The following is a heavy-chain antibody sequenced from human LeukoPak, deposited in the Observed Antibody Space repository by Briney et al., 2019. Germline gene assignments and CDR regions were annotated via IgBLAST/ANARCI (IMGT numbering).Heavy chain of an antibody. V-gene: IGHV4-59*08. CDR3: ERHSAYRNLSDY. J-gene: IGHJ4*02. CDR2: NYYSGST. D-gene: IGHD3-16*02. CDR1: GGSLSSYH. Sequence: SETLSLTCTLCGGSLSSYHWSWLRQPPGKGLEWIGYNYYSGSTNYSPSLKSRVTMSVDTSKNKFSLKRRSVTAAYTAVYFCERHSAYRNLSDYWGEGALVTVSS.